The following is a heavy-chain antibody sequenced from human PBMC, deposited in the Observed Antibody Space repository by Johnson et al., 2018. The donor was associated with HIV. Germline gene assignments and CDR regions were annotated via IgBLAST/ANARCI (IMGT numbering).Heavy chain of an antibody. CDR2: ISYDGSSK. Sequence: QVQLVESGGGVVQPGRSLRVSCAASRFSFSDYAMHWVRQAPGKGLEWVAVISYDGSSKFYPNSLKGRFSISRDNSKNTLYLQMNSLRAEDTAVYYCAKDRQWGPRDAFDIWGQGTMVTVSS. J-gene: IGHJ3*02. CDR1: RFSFSDYA. V-gene: IGHV3-30*04. D-gene: IGHD6-19*01. CDR3: AKDRQWGPRDAFDI.